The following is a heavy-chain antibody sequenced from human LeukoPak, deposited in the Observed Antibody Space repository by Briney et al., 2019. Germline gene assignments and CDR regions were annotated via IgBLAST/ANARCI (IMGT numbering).Heavy chain of an antibody. D-gene: IGHD6-13*01. V-gene: IGHV3-33*01. CDR2: IWYDGSNK. CDR1: GFTFSGHV. CDR3: ARVAPIYSSSLYYLDS. J-gene: IGHJ4*02. Sequence: GGSLRLSCAASGFTFSGHVMHWVRQAPGKGLDWVAVIWYDGSNKYYGDAVKGRFTTSRDNSKNTLYLQMNSLRAEDTAVYYCARVAPIYSSSLYYLDSWGQGTLVTVSS.